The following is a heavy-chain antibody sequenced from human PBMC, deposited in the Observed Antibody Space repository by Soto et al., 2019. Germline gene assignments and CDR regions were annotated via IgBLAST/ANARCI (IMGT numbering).Heavy chain of an antibody. J-gene: IGHJ4*02. V-gene: IGHV4-38-2*02. CDR3: ARDRGYDFWRGYYDY. Sequence: XTLSRPCSVSGXSVSSGHYWGWILQPRGKWLEWIRTIYHSGSTYYNTSLKSRVTISVDTAKKQFSLKLSSLTAADTAVYYCARDRGYDFWRGYYDYWGQGTLGTVSS. D-gene: IGHD3-3*01. CDR1: GXSVSSGHY. CDR2: IYHSGST.